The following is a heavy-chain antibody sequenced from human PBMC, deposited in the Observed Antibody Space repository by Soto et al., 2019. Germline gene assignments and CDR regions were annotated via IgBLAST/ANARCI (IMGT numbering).Heavy chain of an antibody. CDR2: IPNNGSP. Sequence: SETLSLTCSVSGGSVRTGSYHWSWIRQPPGKGLEWIGFIPNNGSPDYNPSLKSRVVVSIDRSKNQFSLQMNRLTADDTAVYYCSKNNVAPAFVGFEYWGQGTLVTVSS. D-gene: IGHD2-2*01. CDR3: SKNNVAPAFVGFEY. J-gene: IGHJ4*02. CDR1: GGSVRTGSYH. V-gene: IGHV4-61*01.